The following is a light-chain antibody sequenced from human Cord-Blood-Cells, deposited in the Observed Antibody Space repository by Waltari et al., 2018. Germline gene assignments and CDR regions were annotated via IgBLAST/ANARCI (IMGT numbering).Light chain of an antibody. V-gene: IGLV2-23*01. CDR3: CSYAGSSTWV. CDR1: SSDVGSYNL. Sequence: QSALTQPASVSGSPGQSITISCTGTSSDVGSYNLVSWYQQHPGKDPKFMICEGSKRPSGFSNRFPGSNAGNTASLTISGLQAEDEADDYCCSYAGSSTWVFGGGTKLTVL. CDR2: EGS. J-gene: IGLJ3*02.